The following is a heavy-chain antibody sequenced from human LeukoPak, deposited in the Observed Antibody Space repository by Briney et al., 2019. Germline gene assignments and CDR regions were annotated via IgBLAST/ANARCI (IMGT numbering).Heavy chain of an antibody. Sequence: KSGGSLRLSCAASGFIFSDYYMSWIRQAPGKGLEWVSYISSSGSTIYYADSVKGRFTISRDNAKNSLYLQMNSLRAEDTAVYYCARDKETTGVLTFDYWGQGTLVTVSS. V-gene: IGHV3-11*04. J-gene: IGHJ4*02. D-gene: IGHD7-27*01. CDR3: ARDKETTGVLTFDY. CDR2: ISSSGSTI. CDR1: GFIFSDYY.